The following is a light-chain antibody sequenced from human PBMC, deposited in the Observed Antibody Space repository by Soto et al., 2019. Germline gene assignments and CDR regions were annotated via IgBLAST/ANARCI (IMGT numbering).Light chain of an antibody. J-gene: IGLJ2*01. V-gene: IGLV3-25*02. CDR2: KDS. Sequence: SYELTQPPSVSVSPGQTARITCSGDALLKQYAYWYQQKPGQAPVLVIYKDSERPSGIPERFSGSSSGTTVTLTISGVQAEDEADYYCQSADSSGLVVFGGGTKLTVL. CDR1: ALLKQY. CDR3: QSADSSGLVV.